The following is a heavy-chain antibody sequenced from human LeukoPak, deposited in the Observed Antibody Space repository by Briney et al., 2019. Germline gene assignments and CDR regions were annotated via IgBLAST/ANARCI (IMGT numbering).Heavy chain of an antibody. D-gene: IGHD5-24*01. Sequence: GGSLRLSCAASGFTFSTYAMHWVRQAPGKGLEWVANIKQDGSKKSYVDSVKGRFTISRDNAKNSLYLQMNSLRAEDTAIYYCTRVGYIDEGIDYWGQGTLVTVSS. CDR1: GFTFSTYA. CDR3: TRVGYIDEGIDY. J-gene: IGHJ4*02. V-gene: IGHV3-7*04. CDR2: IKQDGSKK.